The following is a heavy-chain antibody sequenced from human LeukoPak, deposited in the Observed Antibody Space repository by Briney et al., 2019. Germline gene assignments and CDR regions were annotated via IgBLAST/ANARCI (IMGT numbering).Heavy chain of an antibody. CDR1: GFTFNSYA. J-gene: IGHJ4*02. CDR3: TKIPTYYDFWSGLTFDY. CDR2: ISFDGSNK. Sequence: GRSLRLSCAASGFTFNSYAMHWVRQAPGKGLEWVAVISFDGSNKYYADSVNGRFTISRDNSKNTLYLQMNSLRTEDTDVYYCTKIPTYYDFWSGLTFDYWGQGTLVTVSS. V-gene: IGHV3-30-3*02. D-gene: IGHD3-3*01.